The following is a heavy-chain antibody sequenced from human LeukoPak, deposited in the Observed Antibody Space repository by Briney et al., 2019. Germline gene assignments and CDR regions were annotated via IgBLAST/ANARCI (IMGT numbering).Heavy chain of an antibody. Sequence: ASLKVSCKTSGYPFANFAIIWVRQARGQRLEWVGWISGDKCPTYYAPKLHDRVTLTTDSSTSTAYMELRNLRPDETAVYYCARGAYSDYWGQGTLVTVSS. J-gene: IGHJ4*02. V-gene: IGHV1-18*01. CDR3: ARGAYSDY. CDR1: GYPFANFA. CDR2: ISGDKCPT. D-gene: IGHD2-21*01.